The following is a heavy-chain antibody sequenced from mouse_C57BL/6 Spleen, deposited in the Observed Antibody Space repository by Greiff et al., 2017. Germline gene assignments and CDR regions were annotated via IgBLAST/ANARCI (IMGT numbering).Heavy chain of an antibody. Sequence: VQLQQPGAELVKPGASVKMSCKASGYTFTSYWITWVKQRPGQGLEWIGDIYPGSGSTNYNEKFKSKATLTVDTSSSTAYMQLSSLTSEDSAVYYCARGGSSGTGFAYWGQGTLVTVSA. V-gene: IGHV1-55*01. D-gene: IGHD3-2*02. J-gene: IGHJ3*01. CDR1: GYTFTSYW. CDR3: ARGGSSGTGFAY. CDR2: IYPGSGST.